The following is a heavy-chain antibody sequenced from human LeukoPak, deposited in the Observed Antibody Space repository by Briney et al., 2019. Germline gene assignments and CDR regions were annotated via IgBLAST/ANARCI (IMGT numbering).Heavy chain of an antibody. D-gene: IGHD6-19*01. CDR3: AATGGVAVAGSPFDY. CDR2: IWHDGSSK. Sequence: GGSLRLSCAASGLTFRSYGMHWVRQTPGKGLEWVAVIWHDGSSKYYADPVKGRFTISRDNSKNTLYLQMDSLRVEDTAVYYCAATGGVAVAGSPFDYWGQGTLVTVSS. J-gene: IGHJ4*02. CDR1: GLTFRSYG. V-gene: IGHV3-33*01.